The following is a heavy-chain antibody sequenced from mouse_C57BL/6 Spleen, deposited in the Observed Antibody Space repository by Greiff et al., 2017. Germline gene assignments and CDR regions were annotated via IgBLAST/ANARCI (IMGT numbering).Heavy chain of an antibody. CDR1: GFTFSDYG. V-gene: IGHV5-17*01. J-gene: IGHJ3*01. CDR2: ISSGSSTI. CDR3: AREGNYYGSSPFAY. D-gene: IGHD1-1*01. Sequence: VQLQQSGGGLVKPGGSLKLSCAASGFTFSDYGMHWVRQAPEKGLEWVAYISSGSSTIYYADTVKGRFTISRDNAKNTLFLQMTSLRSEDTAMYYCAREGNYYGSSPFAYWGQGTLVTVSA.